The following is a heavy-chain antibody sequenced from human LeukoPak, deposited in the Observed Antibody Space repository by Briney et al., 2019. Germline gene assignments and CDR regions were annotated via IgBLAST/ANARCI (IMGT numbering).Heavy chain of an antibody. V-gene: IGHV4-34*01. CDR2: INHSGST. J-gene: IGHJ4*02. CDR1: GGSFSGYY. D-gene: IGHD2-15*01. CDR3: ARGRKPYCSGGSCPALDY. Sequence: SETLSLTCAVYGGSFSGYYWSWIRQPPGKGLEWIGEINHSGSTNYNPSLKSRVTISVDTSKNQFSLKLSSVTAADTAVYYCARGRKPYCSGGSCPALDYWGQGTLVTVSS.